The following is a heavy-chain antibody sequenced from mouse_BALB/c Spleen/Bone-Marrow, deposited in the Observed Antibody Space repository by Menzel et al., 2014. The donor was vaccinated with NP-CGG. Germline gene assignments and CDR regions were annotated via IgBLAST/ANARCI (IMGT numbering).Heavy chain of an antibody. CDR3: TREGDSPFAY. CDR1: GYTFTSYY. V-gene: IGHV1S81*02. D-gene: IGHD2-13*01. J-gene: IGHJ3*01. Sequence: QVQLQQPGAELVKPGASAKLSCKASGYTFTSYYMYWVKQRPGQGLEWIGEINPSNGGTNFNEKFKSKATLTVDKSSSTAYMQLSSLTSEDSAVYYCTREGDSPFAYWGQGTLVTVSA. CDR2: INPSNGGT.